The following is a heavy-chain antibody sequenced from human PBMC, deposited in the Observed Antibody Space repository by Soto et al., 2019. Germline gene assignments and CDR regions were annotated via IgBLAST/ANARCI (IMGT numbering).Heavy chain of an antibody. J-gene: IGHJ4*02. CDR1: GYTFTSYA. CDR3: ARLDIAVAGTFDY. V-gene: IGHV1-3*01. Sequence: GASVKVSCKASGYTFTSYAMHWVRQAPGQRLEWMGWINAGNGNTKYSQKFQGRVTITRDTSASTAYMELSSLRSEDTAVYYCARLDIAVAGTFDYWGQGTLVTVSS. D-gene: IGHD6-19*01. CDR2: INAGNGNT.